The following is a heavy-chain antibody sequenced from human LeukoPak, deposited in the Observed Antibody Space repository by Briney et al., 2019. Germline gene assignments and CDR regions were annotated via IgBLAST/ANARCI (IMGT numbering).Heavy chain of an antibody. CDR3: ARPSSPSSSWPTDY. CDR2: INPSAGST. V-gene: IGHV1-46*01. Sequence: ASVKVSCKASGYTFTSYYIHWVRQAPGQGLEWMGIINPSAGSTSYAQKFQGGVTMTRDTSTSTIYMELSSLRSEDTAVYYCARPSSPSSSWPTDYGGQGTLVTVSS. CDR1: GYTFTSYY. J-gene: IGHJ4*02. D-gene: IGHD6-13*01.